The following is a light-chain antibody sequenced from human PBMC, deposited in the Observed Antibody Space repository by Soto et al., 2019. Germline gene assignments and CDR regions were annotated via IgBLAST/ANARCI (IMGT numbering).Light chain of an antibody. CDR1: QSIMKY. CDR2: VAS. CDR3: QHSYSAPYT. J-gene: IGKJ2*01. V-gene: IGKV1-39*01. Sequence: DIQMTQSPSSLSASVGDRVTITCWASQSIMKYVNWYQQKPGKAPKLLIYVASGLQSGVPSRFSGSGFGTEFTLTISSLQPEDYGISYCQHSYSAPYTFGQGTRLEI.